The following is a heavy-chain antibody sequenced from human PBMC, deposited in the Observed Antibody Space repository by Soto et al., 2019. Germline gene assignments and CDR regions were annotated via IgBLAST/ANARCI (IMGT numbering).Heavy chain of an antibody. V-gene: IGHV5-51*01. Sequence: GESLKISCKGPGYSFTSYWSGWVRQMPGKSLERMGIIYPGDSDTRYSPSFQGQVTISADKSISTAYLQWSSLKASDTAMYYCAGGGVRGVITRTRDYYGMDVWGQGTTVTVSS. CDR3: AGGGVRGVITRTRDYYGMDV. CDR2: IYPGDSDT. CDR1: GYSFTSYW. D-gene: IGHD3-10*01. J-gene: IGHJ6*02.